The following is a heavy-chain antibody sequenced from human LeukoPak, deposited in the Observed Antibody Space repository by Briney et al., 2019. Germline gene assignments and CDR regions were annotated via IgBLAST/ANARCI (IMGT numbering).Heavy chain of an antibody. CDR3: ARGASGGY. J-gene: IGHJ4*02. V-gene: IGHV3-7*01. CDR2: INLDGSDK. CDR1: GFTFSNYW. Sequence: GGSLRLSCAASGFTFSNYWMTWVRQAPGKGLEWVANINLDGSDKHYVDSVKGRFTISRDNAENSVYLQMNSLRAGDTAVYYCARGASGGYWGQGTLDTVSS. D-gene: IGHD3-22*01.